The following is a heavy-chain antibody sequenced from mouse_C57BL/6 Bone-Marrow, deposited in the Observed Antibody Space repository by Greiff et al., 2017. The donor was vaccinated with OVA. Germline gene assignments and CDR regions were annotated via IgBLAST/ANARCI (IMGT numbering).Heavy chain of an antibody. V-gene: IGHV14-4*01. Sequence: EVMLVESGAELVRPGASVKLSCTASGFNIKDDYMHWVKQRPEQGLEWIGWIDPENGDTEYASKFQGKATITADTSSNTAYLQLSSLTSEDTAVYYGTSYSSESLYAMDYWGQGTSVTVSS. CDR3: TSYSSESLYAMDY. CDR1: GFNIKDDY. CDR2: IDPENGDT. J-gene: IGHJ4*01. D-gene: IGHD1-1*01.